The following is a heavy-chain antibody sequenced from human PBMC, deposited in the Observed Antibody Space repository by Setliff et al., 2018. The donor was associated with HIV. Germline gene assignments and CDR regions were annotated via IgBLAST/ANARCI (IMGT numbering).Heavy chain of an antibody. J-gene: IGHJ4*02. CDR1: GASIGRRSDC. Sequence: SETLSLTCTVSGASIGRRSDCWGWIRQPPGKGLEWIGEINHSGGTDYNPSLKSRVTISVDTSKNQFSLNLSSVTAADTAVYYCARYDYGDFDYWGQGTPVTVSS. CDR3: ARYDYGDFDY. CDR2: INHSGGT. D-gene: IGHD4-17*01. V-gene: IGHV4-39*07.